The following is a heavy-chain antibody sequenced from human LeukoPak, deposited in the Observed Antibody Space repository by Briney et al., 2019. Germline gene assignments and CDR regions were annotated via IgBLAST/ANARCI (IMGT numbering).Heavy chain of an antibody. CDR2: ISAYHGNT. Sequence: GASVKVSCKASGYTFTSYSISWVRQAPGQGLEWMGWISAYHGNTNYAQKLQDRVTMTTDTSTSTAYMELRSLRSDDTAVYYCARSDSSGWGRYYYYYYYMDVWGKGTTVTVSS. J-gene: IGHJ6*03. CDR1: GYTFTSYS. V-gene: IGHV1-18*01. D-gene: IGHD6-19*01. CDR3: ARSDSSGWGRYYYYYYYMDV.